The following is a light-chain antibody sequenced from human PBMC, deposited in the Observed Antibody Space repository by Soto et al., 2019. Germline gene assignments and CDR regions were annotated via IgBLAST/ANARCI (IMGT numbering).Light chain of an antibody. CDR1: RTISSS. Sequence: DIQMTQSPSSLSASVGDRVTFPCRASRTISSSLNWFQQKPGKAPKLLIYSASILKSGVPSRFSGSGSGTDFTLTISSLQPEDFATYYCQQSYLTPHTFGQGTKLESK. CDR3: QQSYLTPHT. J-gene: IGKJ2*01. CDR2: SAS. V-gene: IGKV1-39*01.